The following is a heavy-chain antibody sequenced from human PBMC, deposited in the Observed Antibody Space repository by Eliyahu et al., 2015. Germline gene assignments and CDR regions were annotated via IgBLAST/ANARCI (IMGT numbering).Heavy chain of an antibody. CDR1: GFXLSTSGVG. D-gene: IGHD5-12*01. V-gene: IGHV2-5*02. Sequence: QITLKESGPTLVKPTQTLTLTCTFXGFXLSTSGVGVGWIRQPPGKALEWLALIYWDDDKRYSPSLKSRLTITKDTSKNQVVLTMTNMDPVDTATYYCAHRLGSGYSGDYFDYWGQGTLVTVSS. CDR2: IYWDDDK. J-gene: IGHJ4*02. CDR3: AHRLGSGYSGDYFDY.